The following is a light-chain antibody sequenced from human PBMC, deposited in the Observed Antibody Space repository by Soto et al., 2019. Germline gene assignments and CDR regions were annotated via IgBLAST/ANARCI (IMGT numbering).Light chain of an antibody. V-gene: IGLV2-23*02. CDR1: SSDVGPYNL. CDR2: EVS. CDR3: CSYAGRNTFV. J-gene: IGLJ1*01. Sequence: QSALTQSASMSGSPGQSITISCTGTSSDVGPYNLVSWYQQHPGKAPKLIIYEVSERPSGVSNRFSGSKSGNTASLTISGLQADDEADYCCSYAGRNTFVFGLGTKLTVL.